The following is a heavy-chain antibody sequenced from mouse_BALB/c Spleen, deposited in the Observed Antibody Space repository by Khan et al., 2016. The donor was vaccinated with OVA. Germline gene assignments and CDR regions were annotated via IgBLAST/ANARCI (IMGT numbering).Heavy chain of an antibody. Sequence: VKLQESGAELARPGASVKMSCKASGYTFTSYTIHWIKQRPGQGLEWIGYINPSNGYTNYNQKFKDKATLTADKSSTTDYMQMSSLTSDDSAVYTCVRDGAYYRNYGWFAYWGQGTLVTVSA. CDR3: VRDGAYYRNYGWFAY. J-gene: IGHJ3*01. CDR1: GYTFTSYT. CDR2: INPSNGYT. V-gene: IGHV1-4*01. D-gene: IGHD2-5*01.